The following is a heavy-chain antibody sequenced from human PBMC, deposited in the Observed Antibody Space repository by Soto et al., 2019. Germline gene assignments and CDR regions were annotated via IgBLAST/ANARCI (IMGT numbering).Heavy chain of an antibody. D-gene: IGHD1-26*01. V-gene: IGHV4-4*07. CDR1: GASLSRYY. CDR3: VRYGTKNLRDRFEP. Sequence: SETRSLTCNVSGASLSRYYCSWIRHPPGKGLEWIGRIYATEDTDYNPSLKSRFSMSVDMSKKQFSLTLRSVTAADTAIYYCVRYGTKNLRDRFEPWGRGILVTVS. J-gene: IGHJ5*02. CDR2: IYATEDT.